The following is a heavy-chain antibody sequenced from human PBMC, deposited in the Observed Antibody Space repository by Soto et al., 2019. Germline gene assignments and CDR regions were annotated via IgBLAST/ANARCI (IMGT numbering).Heavy chain of an antibody. CDR2: INWNGRST. CDR1: GFTFDDYA. V-gene: IGHV3-20*04. Sequence: EVQLVESGGGVVRPGGSLRLSCAASGFTFDDYAMSWVRQAPGKGLKWVAGINWNGRSTTYADSLKGRFTISRDNAKNSLHLQINSLRAEDTALYFCARCSSTSCYIMASFDYWGQGTLVTVSS. CDR3: ARCSSTSCYIMASFDY. J-gene: IGHJ4*02. D-gene: IGHD2-2*02.